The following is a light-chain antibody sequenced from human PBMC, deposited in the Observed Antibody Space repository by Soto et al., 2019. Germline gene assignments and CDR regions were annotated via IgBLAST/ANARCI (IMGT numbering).Light chain of an antibody. CDR2: GTS. Sequence: EIVLTQSPGILSLSPGARATLSCRASQTVAYTSLAWYQQRPGQAPRLLIYGTSTRATGTPDRFIGSGSGTAFPLAISRLGPEVFAVYYCQQYLITPRPFGQGTKVE. CDR1: QTVAYTS. V-gene: IGKV3-20*01. CDR3: QQYLITPRP. J-gene: IGKJ1*01.